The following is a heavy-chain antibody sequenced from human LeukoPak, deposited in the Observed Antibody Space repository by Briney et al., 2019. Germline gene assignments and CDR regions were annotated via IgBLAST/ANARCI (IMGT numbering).Heavy chain of an antibody. Sequence: ASVKVSCKASGYTFTSYAMHWVRQAPGQRLEWMGWINAGNGNTKYSQKFQGRVTITRDTSASTAYMELSSLRSEDTAVYYCARGNPKYQLLPSYFDYWGQGTLVTVSS. CDR3: ARGNPKYQLLPSYFDY. V-gene: IGHV1-3*01. CDR2: INAGNGNT. J-gene: IGHJ4*02. CDR1: GYTFTSYA. D-gene: IGHD2-2*01.